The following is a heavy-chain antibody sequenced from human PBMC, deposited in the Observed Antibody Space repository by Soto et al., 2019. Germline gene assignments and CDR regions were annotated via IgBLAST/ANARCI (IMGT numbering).Heavy chain of an antibody. Sequence: QVQLVQSGPEVKKPGSSLKVSCKSYGDSFSRFAVSWVRQAPGEGLEWMGVIIPVTGTANYIDKFRGRLTITADESSSTVYMELSSLRSEDTAVYYCARLGLDLDFDHWGQGTLVTVSS. J-gene: IGHJ4*02. V-gene: IGHV1-69*01. CDR3: ARLGLDLDFDH. CDR2: IIPVTGTA. CDR1: GDSFSRFA.